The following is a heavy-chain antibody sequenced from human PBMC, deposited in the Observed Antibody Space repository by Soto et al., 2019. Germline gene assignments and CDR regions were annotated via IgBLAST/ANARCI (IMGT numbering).Heavy chain of an antibody. CDR1: GFTLRSCA. CDR2: MSANGGST. D-gene: IGHD2-15*01. Sequence: PGGSLRLSCAASGFTLRSCAMSWVRQAPGKGLEWVSVMSANGGSTYYADSVKGRFTISRDNSKNTLYLQVNSLRADDTAVHYCAKDFSLILTREIEYWGQGTQVTVSS. J-gene: IGHJ4*02. V-gene: IGHV3-23*01. CDR3: AKDFSLILTREIEY.